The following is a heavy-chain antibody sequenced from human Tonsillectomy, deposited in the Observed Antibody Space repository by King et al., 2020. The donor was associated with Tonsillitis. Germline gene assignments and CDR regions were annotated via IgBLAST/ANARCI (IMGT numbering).Heavy chain of an antibody. CDR3: ARDLFGYYYGSASYHNPIY. D-gene: IGHD3-10*01. J-gene: IGHJ4*01. CDR1: GGTFSSYA. V-gene: IGHV1-69*01. Sequence: QLVQSGAEVKKPGSSVKVSCKASGGTFSSYAISWVRQAPGQGLEWMGGIIPIFGTANYAQKFQGRVTVTADESTSTAYMELSSLRSEDTAVYYCARDLFGYYYGSASYHNPIYCGHGTLVTVSS. CDR2: IIPIFGTA.